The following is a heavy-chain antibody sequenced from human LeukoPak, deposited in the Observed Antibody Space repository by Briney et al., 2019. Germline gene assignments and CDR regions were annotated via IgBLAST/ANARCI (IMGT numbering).Heavy chain of an antibody. CDR3: AWGIAARQISIYYFDY. V-gene: IGHV1-2*02. J-gene: IGHJ4*02. CDR2: INPNSGGT. Sequence: ASVKVSCKASGYTFTGYYMHWVRQAPGQGLEWMGWINPNSGGTNYAQKFQGRVTMTRDTSISTAYMELSRLRSDDTAVYYCAWGIAARQISIYYFDYWGQGTLVTVSS. D-gene: IGHD6-6*01. CDR1: GYTFTGYY.